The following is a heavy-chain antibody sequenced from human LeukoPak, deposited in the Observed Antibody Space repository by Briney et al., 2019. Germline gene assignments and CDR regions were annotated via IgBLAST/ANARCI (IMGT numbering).Heavy chain of an antibody. CDR3: ARHKSGIDWFDP. V-gene: IGHV4-31*03. CDR1: GGSISSGGYY. J-gene: IGHJ5*02. D-gene: IGHD1-14*01. Sequence: SETLSLTCTVSGGSISSGGYYWSWIRQHPGKGLEWIGYIYYSGSTYYNPSLKSRVTISVDTSKNQFSLKLSSVTAADTAVYYCARHKSGIDWFDPWGQGTLVTVSS. CDR2: IYYSGST.